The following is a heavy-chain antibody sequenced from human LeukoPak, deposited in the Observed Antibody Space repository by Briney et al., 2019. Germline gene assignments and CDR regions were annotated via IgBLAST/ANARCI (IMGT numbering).Heavy chain of an antibody. CDR3: ARASGRGIYYFDY. J-gene: IGHJ4*02. CDR2: ISSSGGNT. CDR1: GFTFNTYA. V-gene: IGHV3-64*01. Sequence: GRSLRLSCAASGFTFNTYAMHWVRQAPGKGLEFVSSISSSGGNTYYANSVKGRFTISRDDSKNTLYLQMGSLRPEDMAVYYCARASGRGIYYFDYWGQGTLVTVSS. D-gene: IGHD2-15*01.